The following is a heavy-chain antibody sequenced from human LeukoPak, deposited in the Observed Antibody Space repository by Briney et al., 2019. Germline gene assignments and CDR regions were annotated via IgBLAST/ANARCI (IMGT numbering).Heavy chain of an antibody. CDR3: ARAGGTERIYYCYGMDV. V-gene: IGHV1-69*04. D-gene: IGHD2/OR15-2a*01. CDR1: GGTFSSYA. CDR2: IIPIFGIA. J-gene: IGHJ6*02. Sequence: SVKVSCKASGGTFSSYAISWVRQAPGQGLEWMGRIIPIFGIANYAQKFQGRVTITADKSTSTAYMELSSLRSEDTAVYYCARAGGTERIYYCYGMDVWGQGTTVTVSS.